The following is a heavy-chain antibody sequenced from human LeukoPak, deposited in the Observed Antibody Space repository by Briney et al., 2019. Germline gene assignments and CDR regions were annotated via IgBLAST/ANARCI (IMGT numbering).Heavy chain of an antibody. D-gene: IGHD3-10*01. J-gene: IGHJ5*02. V-gene: IGHV4-34*01. CDR1: GGSFSGYY. Sequence: SETLSLTCAVYGGSFSGYYWSWIRQPPGKGLEWIGEINHSGSTNYNPSLKSRVTISVDTSKNQFSLKLSSVTAADTAVYCCARGRSYGSGRYWFDPWGQGTLSPSPQ. CDR3: ARGRSYGSGRYWFDP. CDR2: INHSGST.